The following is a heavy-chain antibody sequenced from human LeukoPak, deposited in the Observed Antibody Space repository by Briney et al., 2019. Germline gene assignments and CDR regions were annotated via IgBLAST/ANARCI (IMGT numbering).Heavy chain of an antibody. D-gene: IGHD6-13*01. CDR1: GFTFSSYS. CDR2: ISSSSSYI. CDR3: ARGPAIRAAAGTRDY. J-gene: IGHJ4*02. V-gene: IGHV3-21*01. Sequence: GGSLGLSCAASGFTFSSYSMNWVRQAPGKGLEWVSSISSSSSYIYYADSVKGRFTISRDNAKNSLYLQMNSLRAEDTAVYYCARGPAIRAAAGTRDYWGQGTLVTVSS.